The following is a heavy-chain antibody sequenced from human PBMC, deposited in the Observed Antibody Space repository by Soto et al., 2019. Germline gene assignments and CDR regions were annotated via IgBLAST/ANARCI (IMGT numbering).Heavy chain of an antibody. CDR1: QFTFSDYA. CDR2: IGRGGDDT. D-gene: IGHD6-13*01. J-gene: IGHJ4*02. Sequence: GGSLRLSCAASQFTFSDYAMSWVRQAPGKGLEWVSAIGRGGDDTYYRDSVKGRFTISRDNFQNILYLQMNSLRGDDTAVYYCATDTGWGISSSWPYYFDYWGPGTLVTVSS. V-gene: IGHV3-23*01. CDR3: ATDTGWGISSSWPYYFDY.